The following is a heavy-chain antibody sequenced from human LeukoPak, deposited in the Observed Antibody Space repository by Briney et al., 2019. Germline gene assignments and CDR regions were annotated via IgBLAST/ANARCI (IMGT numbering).Heavy chain of an antibody. CDR1: GFTFSSYW. V-gene: IGHV3-7*03. CDR2: IKQDGSEK. CDR3: AKDPNYDYVWGSYRYMGT. J-gene: IGHJ5*02. Sequence: PGGSLRLSCAASGFTFSSYWMSWVRQAPGKGLEWVANIKQDGSEKYYVDSVKGRFIISRDNSKNTLYLQMNSLRAEDTAVYYCAKDPNYDYVWGSYRYMGTWGQGTLVTVSS. D-gene: IGHD3-16*02.